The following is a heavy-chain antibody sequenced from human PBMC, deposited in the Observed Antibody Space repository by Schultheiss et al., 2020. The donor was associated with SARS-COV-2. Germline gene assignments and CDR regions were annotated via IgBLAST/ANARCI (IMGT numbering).Heavy chain of an antibody. CDR3: ARRGIAARHYYYYYMDV. Sequence: SETLSLTCTVSGGSISSYYWSWIRQPPGKGLEWIGYIYNSGSTNDNPSLKSRVTISVDTSKNQFSLKLSSVTAADTAVYYCARRGIAARHYYYYYMDVWGKGTTVTVSS. CDR1: GGSISSYY. CDR2: IYNSGST. J-gene: IGHJ6*03. D-gene: IGHD6-6*01. V-gene: IGHV4-59*01.